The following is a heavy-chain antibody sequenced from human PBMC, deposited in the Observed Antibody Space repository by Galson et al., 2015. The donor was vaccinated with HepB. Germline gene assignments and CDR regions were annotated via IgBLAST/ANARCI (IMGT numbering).Heavy chain of an antibody. Sequence: CAISEDSVSRKSTAWNWIRQSPSRGLEWLGRTYYRSQWYNDYAVSVKSRIRVNSDTSKNQFSLHLNSVTPDDTAIYYCARQDYCYDSNCQGGGFDYWGQGTLVTVSS. V-gene: IGHV6-1*01. CDR3: ARQDYCYDSNCQGGGFDY. J-gene: IGHJ4*02. CDR1: EDSVSRKSTA. CDR2: TYYRSQWYN. D-gene: IGHD3-22*01.